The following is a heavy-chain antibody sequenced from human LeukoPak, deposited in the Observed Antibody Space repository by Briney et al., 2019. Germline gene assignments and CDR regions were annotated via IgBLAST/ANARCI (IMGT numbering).Heavy chain of an antibody. Sequence: SETLSLTCAVSGGSISSNNWWNWVRQPPGKGLEWIGEIYHSGSTNYNPSLKSRVTISVDKSKNQFSLKLTSVTAADTAIYYCAKSDYYGASDYWGQGTLVTVSS. CDR3: AKSDYYGASDY. CDR1: GGSISSNNW. J-gene: IGHJ4*02. V-gene: IGHV4-4*02. D-gene: IGHD3-10*01. CDR2: IYHSGST.